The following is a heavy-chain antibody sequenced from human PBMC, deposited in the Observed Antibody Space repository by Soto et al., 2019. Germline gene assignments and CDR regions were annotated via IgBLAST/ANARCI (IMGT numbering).Heavy chain of an antibody. V-gene: IGHV4-34*01. CDR1: GGSFTGHF. D-gene: IGHD2-2*01. Sequence: SSETLSLTCTVSGGSFTGHFWSWVRQPPGKGLEWIGEVSHSGNTKYYPSLRSRVTLSVDSSKNQISLALTSVTAADTAVYYCARATFESTGCHQFDIWGQRTL. CDR3: ARATFESTGCHQFDI. J-gene: IGHJ4*02. CDR2: VSHSGNT.